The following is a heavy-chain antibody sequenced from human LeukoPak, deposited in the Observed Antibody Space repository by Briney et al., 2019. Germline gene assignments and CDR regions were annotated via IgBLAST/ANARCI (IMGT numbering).Heavy chain of an antibody. J-gene: IGHJ4*02. V-gene: IGHV3-23*01. Sequence: GGSLRLSCAASGFTFSSYGMSWVRQAPGKGLEWVSAISGSGGSTYYADSVKGRFTISRDNSKNTLYLQMNSLRAEDTAVYYCAKETYEYSSSWYYFDYWGQGTLVTVSS. CDR3: AKETYEYSSSWYYFDY. D-gene: IGHD6-13*01. CDR2: ISGSGGST. CDR1: GFTFSSYG.